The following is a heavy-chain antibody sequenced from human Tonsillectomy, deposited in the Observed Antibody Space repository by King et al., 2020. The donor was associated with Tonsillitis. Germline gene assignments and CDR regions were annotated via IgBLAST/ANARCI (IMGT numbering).Heavy chain of an antibody. J-gene: IGHJ5*02. CDR1: GGSISSGDYY. CDR2: IHYSGST. CDR3: ARVTVYYEILTGYQPTGVFDP. Sequence: VQLQESGPGLVKPSQTLSLTCTVSGGSISSGDYYWSWIRQPPGKGLEWIGYIHYSGSTYYNPSLKSRVTISVDTSKNQFSLKLSSVTAADTAVYYCARVTVYYEILTGYQPTGVFDPWGQGTLVTVSS. V-gene: IGHV4-30-4*01. D-gene: IGHD3-9*01.